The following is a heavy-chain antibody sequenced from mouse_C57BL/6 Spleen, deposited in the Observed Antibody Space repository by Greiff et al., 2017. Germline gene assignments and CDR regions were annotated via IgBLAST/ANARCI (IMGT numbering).Heavy chain of an antibody. V-gene: IGHV5-17*01. Sequence: EVKLVESGGGLVKPGGSLKLSCAASGFNFSAYGMHWVRKAPEKGLEWVAHISSGSSTNYYSDTVKGRFIISRDNAKNPLFLQMTSLRSEKTAMYYCAKHYDSSDDYWGQGTTLTVSS. J-gene: IGHJ2*01. CDR3: AKHYDSSDDY. D-gene: IGHD1-1*01. CDR2: ISSGSSTN. CDR1: GFNFSAYG.